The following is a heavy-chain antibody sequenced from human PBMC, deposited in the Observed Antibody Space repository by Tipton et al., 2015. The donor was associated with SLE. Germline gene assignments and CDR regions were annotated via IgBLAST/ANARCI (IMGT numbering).Heavy chain of an antibody. V-gene: IGHV3-48*03. D-gene: IGHD6-6*01. Sequence: SLRLSCAASGFTFSSYAMHWVRQAPGKGLEWVSYIRGSGSTIYYADSVRGRFTISRDNAKNSLYLQMNSLRAEDTAVYYCARESSSAYYYYFMDVWGEGTTVTVSS. J-gene: IGHJ6*03. CDR2: IRGSGSTI. CDR3: ARESSSAYYYYFMDV. CDR1: GFTFSSYA.